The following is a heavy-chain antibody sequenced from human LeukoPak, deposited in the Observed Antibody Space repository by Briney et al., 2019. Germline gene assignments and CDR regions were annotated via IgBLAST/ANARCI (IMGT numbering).Heavy chain of an antibody. CDR3: ARSTLPTSIAASGHFDY. Sequence: SQTLSLTCAISGDSVSSNSAAWNWIRQSPSRGLEWLGRTYYRSKWYNDYAVSVKSRITINPDTSKNQFSLQLNSVTPEDTAVYYCARSTLPTSIAASGHFDYWGQGTLVTVSS. J-gene: IGHJ4*02. D-gene: IGHD6-6*01. CDR2: TYYRSKWYN. V-gene: IGHV6-1*01. CDR1: GDSVSSNSAA.